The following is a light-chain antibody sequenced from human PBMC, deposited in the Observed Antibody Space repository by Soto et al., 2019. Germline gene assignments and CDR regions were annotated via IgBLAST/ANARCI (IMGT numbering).Light chain of an antibody. V-gene: IGLV1-47*02. CDR1: SSNIGSNY. CDR2: SND. Sequence: QSVLTQPPSASGTPGQRVTISCSGSSSNIGSNYVYWYQQLPGAAPKLLIYSNDQRPSGVPDRFSGSESGTSASLAINGLRSEDEADYYCAAWDDSLSAVVFGGGTKLTVL. CDR3: AAWDDSLSAVV. J-gene: IGLJ2*01.